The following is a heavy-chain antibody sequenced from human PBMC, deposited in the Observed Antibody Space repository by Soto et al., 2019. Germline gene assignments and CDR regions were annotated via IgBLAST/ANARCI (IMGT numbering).Heavy chain of an antibody. CDR2: IYYSGST. Sequence: SETLSLTCTVSGGSISSYYWSWIRQPPGRGLEWIGYIYYSGSTNYNPSLKSRVTISVDTSKNQFSLKLSSVTAADTAVYYCERDFATALDYRVQGTLVT. CDR1: GGSISSYY. D-gene: IGHD2-15*01. J-gene: IGHJ4*02. V-gene: IGHV4-59*01. CDR3: ERDFATALDY.